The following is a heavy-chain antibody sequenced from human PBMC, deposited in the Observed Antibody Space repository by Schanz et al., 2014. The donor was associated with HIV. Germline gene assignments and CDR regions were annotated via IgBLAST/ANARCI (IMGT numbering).Heavy chain of an antibody. J-gene: IGHJ4*02. CDR1: GGSFSRYY. Sequence: QVQLQQWGAGLLKPSETLSLTCAVYGGSFSRYYWSWVRQSPGKGLEWIGEINHSGRTKYSPSLKRRVTISVDTSKSQFSLKLSSVTAADTAVYYCSRGAGGGDYYDSSDYPYCLDYWGQGTQVTVSS. D-gene: IGHD3-22*01. CDR3: SRGAGGGDYYDSSDYPYCLDY. CDR2: INHSGRT. V-gene: IGHV4-34*02.